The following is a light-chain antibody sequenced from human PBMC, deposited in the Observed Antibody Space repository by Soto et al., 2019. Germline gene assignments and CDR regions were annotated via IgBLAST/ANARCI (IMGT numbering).Light chain of an antibody. CDR1: QSVSSY. V-gene: IGKV3-11*01. Sequence: EIVLTQSPATLSLSPGERATLSCRASQSVSSYLAWYQQKPGQAPRLLIYDASNRATGIPARFSGSGSGTDLTLTISSLEPEDFAVYYCQQRSNWPRTFGQGTKVDLK. CDR2: DAS. J-gene: IGKJ1*01. CDR3: QQRSNWPRT.